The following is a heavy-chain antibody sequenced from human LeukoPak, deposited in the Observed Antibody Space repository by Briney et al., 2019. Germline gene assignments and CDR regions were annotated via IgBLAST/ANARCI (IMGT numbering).Heavy chain of an antibody. CDR2: INRDGSTT. V-gene: IGHV3-74*03. CDR3: ARDKKSGESSEIDY. D-gene: IGHD3-10*01. J-gene: IGHJ4*02. Sequence: GGSLRLSCAASGFTFSNYWVHWVRQAPGKGLVWVSRINRDGSTTKYADSVKGRFTVSRDNAKNTLNLEMNSLRAEDTAVYYCARDKKSGESSEIDYWGQGTLVTVSS. CDR1: GFTFSNYW.